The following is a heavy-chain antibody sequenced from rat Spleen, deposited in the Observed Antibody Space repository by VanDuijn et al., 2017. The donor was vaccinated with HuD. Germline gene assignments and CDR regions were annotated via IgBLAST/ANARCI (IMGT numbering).Heavy chain of an antibody. J-gene: IGHJ2*01. Sequence: QVQLKESGPGLVQPSQTLSLTCTVSGFSLTSNGVSWVRQPPGKGLEWMAALSSGGSTYYNSTLKSRLSISRDTSKSQVLLKMNSLQTEDIATYYCARESDGYYLDYWGQGVMVTVSS. D-gene: IGHD1-12*03. V-gene: IGHV2S12*01. CDR2: LSSGGST. CDR1: GFSLTSNG. CDR3: ARESDGYYLDY.